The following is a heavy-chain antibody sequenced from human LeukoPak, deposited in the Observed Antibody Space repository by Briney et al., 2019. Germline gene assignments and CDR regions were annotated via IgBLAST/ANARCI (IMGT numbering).Heavy chain of an antibody. CDR3: ARVSTDSSGYFDYYYMDV. CDR2: INLDGSEK. J-gene: IGHJ6*03. Sequence: PGGSLRLSCTASGFIFSTSWMTWVRQAPGKGLEWVANINLDGSEKYYVDSVKGRFTISRDNAKNSLYLQMNSLRAEDTAVYYCARVSTDSSGYFDYYYMDVWGKGTTVTVSS. D-gene: IGHD3-22*01. V-gene: IGHV3-7*01. CDR1: GFIFSTSW.